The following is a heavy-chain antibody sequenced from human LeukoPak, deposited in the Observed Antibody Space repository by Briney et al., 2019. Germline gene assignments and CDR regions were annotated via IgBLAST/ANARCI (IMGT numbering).Heavy chain of an antibody. CDR1: GFTFSSYS. V-gene: IGHV3-21*01. D-gene: IGHD4-17*01. Sequence: GGSLRLSCAASGFTFSSYSMNWVRQAPGKGLEWVSSISSSSSYIYYADSVKGRFTISRDNAKNSLYLQMNSLRAEDTAVYYCARDLRIGYGDYLRGYWGQGTLVTVSS. J-gene: IGHJ4*02. CDR2: ISSSSSYI. CDR3: ARDLRIGYGDYLRGY.